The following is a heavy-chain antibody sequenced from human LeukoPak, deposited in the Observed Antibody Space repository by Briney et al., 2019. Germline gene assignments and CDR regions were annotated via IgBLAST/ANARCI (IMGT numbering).Heavy chain of an antibody. D-gene: IGHD4-17*01. CDR3: ARDYADYVGYFFFDY. V-gene: IGHV3-23*01. J-gene: IGHJ4*02. CDR2: ISGGGETT. CDR1: GFTFNNYA. Sequence: GGSLRLSCAASGFTFNNYAMSWVRQAPGKGLEWVSAISGGGETTYSADAAKGRFTLSRDNSQNTLYLQMTSLRAEDTAVYYCARDYADYVGYFFFDYWGQGTLVTVSS.